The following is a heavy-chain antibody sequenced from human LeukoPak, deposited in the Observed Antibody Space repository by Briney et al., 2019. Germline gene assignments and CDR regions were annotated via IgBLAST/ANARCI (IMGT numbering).Heavy chain of an antibody. J-gene: IGHJ6*02. CDR3: AMAASYYYYYGMDV. Sequence: GGSLRLSCAASGFTFSSCWMSWVRQAPGKGLEWVANIKQDGSEKYYVDSVKGRFTISRDNAKNSLYLQMNSLRAEDTAVYYCAMAASYYYYYGMDVWGQGTTVTVSS. D-gene: IGHD1-26*01. CDR2: IKQDGSEK. CDR1: GFTFSSCW. V-gene: IGHV3-7*01.